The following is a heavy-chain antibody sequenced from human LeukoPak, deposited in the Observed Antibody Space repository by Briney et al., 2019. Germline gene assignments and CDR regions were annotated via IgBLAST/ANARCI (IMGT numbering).Heavy chain of an antibody. CDR3: ARDTSNWFPSDGMDV. V-gene: IGHV1-3*01. CDR2: INAGNGYT. D-gene: IGHD6-13*01. Sequence: ASVKVSCKASGYTFTDYAIYWVRQAPGQRLEWMGWINAGNGYTKYSQKFQGRVTITRDTSASTAYMELSSLRSEDTAVYYCARDTSNWFPSDGMDVWGQGTTVTVSS. J-gene: IGHJ6*02. CDR1: GYTFTDYA.